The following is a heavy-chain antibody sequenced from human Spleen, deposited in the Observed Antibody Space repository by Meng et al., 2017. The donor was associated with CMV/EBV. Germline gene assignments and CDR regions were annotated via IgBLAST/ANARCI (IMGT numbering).Heavy chain of an antibody. CDR1: GGSFSGYY. V-gene: IGHV4-34*01. CDR2: INHSGST. D-gene: IGHD2-2*01. CDR3: ARGGTDIVVVPAARGYYYYGMDV. Sequence: SQTLSLTCAVYGGSFSGYYWRWIRQPPGKGLEWIGEINHSGSTNYNPSLKSRVTISVDTSKNQFSLMLSSVTAADTAVYYCARGGTDIVVVPAARGYYYYGMDVWGQGTTVTVSS. J-gene: IGHJ6*02.